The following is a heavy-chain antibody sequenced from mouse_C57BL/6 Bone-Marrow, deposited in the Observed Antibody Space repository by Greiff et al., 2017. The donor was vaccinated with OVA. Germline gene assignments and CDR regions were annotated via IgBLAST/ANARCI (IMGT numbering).Heavy chain of an antibody. D-gene: IGHD1-1*01. V-gene: IGHV1-15*01. CDR3: TRSNYYYGSSIYWYFDV. J-gene: IGHJ1*03. CDR1: GYTFTDYE. Sequence: VQLVESGAELVRPGASVTLSCKASGYTFTDYEMHWVKQTPVHGLEWIGAIDPETGGTAYNQKFKGKAILTADKSSSTAYMELRSLTSEDSAVYYCTRSNYYYGSSIYWYFDVWGTGTTVTVSS. CDR2: IDPETGGT.